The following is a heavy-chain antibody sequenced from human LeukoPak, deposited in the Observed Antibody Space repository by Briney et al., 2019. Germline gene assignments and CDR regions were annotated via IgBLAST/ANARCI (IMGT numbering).Heavy chain of an antibody. V-gene: IGHV3-53*01. Sequence: GGSLRLSCAASGFTFSSYAMHWVRQAPGKGLEWVSVIYSGGSTYYADSVKGRFTISRDNSKNTLYLQMNSLRAEDTAVYYCARGLKYSSGWWYFDYWGQGTLVTVSS. CDR2: IYSGGST. J-gene: IGHJ4*02. CDR3: ARGLKYSSGWWYFDY. CDR1: GFTFSSYA. D-gene: IGHD6-19*01.